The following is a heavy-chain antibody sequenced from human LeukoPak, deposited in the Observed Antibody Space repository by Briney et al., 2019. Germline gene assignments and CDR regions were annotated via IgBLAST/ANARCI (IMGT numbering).Heavy chain of an antibody. CDR3: ARGDVGYCSSTSCYRVWFDP. CDR1: GGSISSYY. Sequence: PSETLSLTCTVSGGSISSYYWSWIRQPPGKGLEWIGYIYYSGSTNYNPSLKSRVTISVDTSKNQFSLKLSSVTAADTAVYYCARGDVGYCSSTSCYRVWFDPWGQGTLVTVSS. J-gene: IGHJ5*02. D-gene: IGHD2-2*02. V-gene: IGHV4-59*01. CDR2: IYYSGST.